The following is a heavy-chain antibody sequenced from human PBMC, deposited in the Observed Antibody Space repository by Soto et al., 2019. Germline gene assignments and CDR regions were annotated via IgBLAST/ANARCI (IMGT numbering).Heavy chain of an antibody. CDR3: AKNRGSGSPYYYNMEV. CDR1: GFTFRTYA. Sequence: GGSLRLSCAASGFTFRTYAMSWVRQAPGKGLEWVSVISGSTGKTYYADSVKGRFTISRDNSKNTLSLQMNSLRGEDTAVYFCAKNRGSGSPYYYNMEVWGQGTMVTVYS. V-gene: IGHV3-23*01. D-gene: IGHD3-10*01. CDR2: ISGSTGKT. J-gene: IGHJ6*02.